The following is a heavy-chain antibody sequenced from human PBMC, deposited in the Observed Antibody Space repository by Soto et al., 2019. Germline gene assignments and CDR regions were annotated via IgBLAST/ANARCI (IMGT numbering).Heavy chain of an antibody. CDR3: VRDQRAYEYGMDV. V-gene: IGHV3-74*01. CDR1: GITFSIYW. CDR2: IVSDGSTT. D-gene: IGHD3-3*01. J-gene: IGHJ6*02. Sequence: PGGSLRLSCAASGITFSIYWMHWVRHAPGQGLVWVSRIVSDGSTTTYADSVKGRFTISRDNAKNTLYLQMNSLRVEDTAVYYCVRDQRAYEYGMDVWGQGTTVTVSS.